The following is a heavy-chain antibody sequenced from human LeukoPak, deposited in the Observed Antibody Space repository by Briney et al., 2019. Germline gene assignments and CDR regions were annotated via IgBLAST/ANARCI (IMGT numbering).Heavy chain of an antibody. CDR3: AKSRDSSGYLGLSGY. CDR1: GFTFSSYA. J-gene: IGHJ4*02. Sequence: GGSLRLSCAASGFTFSSYAMSWVRQAPGKGLEWVSAISASGGSTYYADSVKGRFTISRDNSKNTLYLQMNSLRAEDTAVYYCAKSRDSSGYLGLSGYWGQGTLVTVSS. V-gene: IGHV3-23*01. D-gene: IGHD3-22*01. CDR2: ISASGGST.